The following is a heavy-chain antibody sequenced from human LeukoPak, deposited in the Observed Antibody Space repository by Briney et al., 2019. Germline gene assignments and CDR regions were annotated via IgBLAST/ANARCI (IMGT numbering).Heavy chain of an antibody. Sequence: PGGSLRLSCTASGLTFSTSGFNWVRQAPGKGLKWVASIGHTGSDRYHADSIKGRFTISRDNANNFLYLHMNSLRAEDTAVYYCATETNGRHYDYWGQGTLLTVSS. D-gene: IGHD1-14*01. CDR1: GLTFSTSG. CDR2: IGHTGSDR. J-gene: IGHJ4*02. CDR3: ATETNGRHYDY. V-gene: IGHV3-21*06.